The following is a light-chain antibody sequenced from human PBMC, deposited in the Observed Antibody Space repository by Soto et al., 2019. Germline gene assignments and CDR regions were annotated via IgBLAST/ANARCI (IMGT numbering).Light chain of an antibody. V-gene: IGLV2-23*01. J-gene: IGLJ3*02. CDR1: SSDIGSYNF. CDR3: FSYAGRTTWV. Sequence: QSALTQPASVSGSPGQSITISCTGTSSDIGSYNFVSWYQQRPGKAPKRMIFEASKRPSGVPYRFSGSKSANTASLTISGLQAEDEADYYCFSYAGRTTWVFGGGTKVTVL. CDR2: EAS.